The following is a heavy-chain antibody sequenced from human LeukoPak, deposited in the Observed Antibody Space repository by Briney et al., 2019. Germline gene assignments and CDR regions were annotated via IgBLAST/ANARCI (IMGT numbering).Heavy chain of an antibody. J-gene: IGHJ4*02. CDR2: ISYDGSNK. CDR1: GFTFRSYG. Sequence: GGSLRLSCAASGFTFRSYGMHWVRQAPGKGLEWVAVISYDGSNKYYADSVKGRFTISRDNAKNSLYLQMNSLRAEDTAVYYCARDFEATEKFDYWGQGTLVTVSS. CDR3: ARDFEATEKFDY. V-gene: IGHV3-33*05.